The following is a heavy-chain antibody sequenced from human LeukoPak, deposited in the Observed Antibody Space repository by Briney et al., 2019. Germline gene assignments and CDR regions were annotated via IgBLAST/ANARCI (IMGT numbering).Heavy chain of an antibody. V-gene: IGHV1-8*03. CDR2: MNPNSGNT. J-gene: IGHJ4*02. D-gene: IGHD6-13*01. Sequence: ASVQVSCKASGYTFTSYDINWVRQATGQGVEWVGWMNPNSGNTGYAQKFQGRVTITRNTSISTAYMELSSLRSEDTAVYYCARAQSIAAADHFDYWGQGTLVTVSS. CDR3: ARAQSIAAADHFDY. CDR1: GYTFTSYD.